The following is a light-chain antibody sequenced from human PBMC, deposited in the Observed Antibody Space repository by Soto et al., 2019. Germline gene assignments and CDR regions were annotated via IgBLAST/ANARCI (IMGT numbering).Light chain of an antibody. CDR2: AAS. Sequence: DIQMTQSPSSLSASVRDRVTITCRASQGISNYLAWYQQKPGKVPKLLIYAASTLQSGVPSRFSGSGSGTDFTLTIIILQPEDGATSYWQKHDSAPWTFGQGTKVEI. J-gene: IGKJ1*01. CDR1: QGISNY. CDR3: QKHDSAPWT. V-gene: IGKV1-27*01.